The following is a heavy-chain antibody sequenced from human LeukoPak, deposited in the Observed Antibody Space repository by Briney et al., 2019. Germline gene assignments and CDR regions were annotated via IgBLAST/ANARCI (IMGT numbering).Heavy chain of an antibody. CDR2: ISSSSSYI. J-gene: IGHJ3*02. D-gene: IGHD6-19*01. CDR3: ARVRMDSSGWYISLGAFDI. CDR1: GFTFSSYS. V-gene: IGHV3-21*01. Sequence: GGSLRLSCAASGFTFSSYSMNWVRQAPGKGLEWVSSISSSSSYIYYADSVKGRFTISRDNAKNSLYLQMNSLRAEDTAVYYCARVRMDSSGWYISLGAFDIWGQGTMVTVSS.